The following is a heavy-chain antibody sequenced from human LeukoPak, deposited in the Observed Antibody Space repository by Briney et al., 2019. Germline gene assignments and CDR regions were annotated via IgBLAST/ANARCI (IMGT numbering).Heavy chain of an antibody. Sequence: ASVKVSCKASGYTFTSYDINWVRQATGQGLEWMGGIIPIFGTANYAQKFQGRVTITADESTSTAYMELSSLRSEDTAVYYCARRRKHCGGDCYSWGAFDIWGQGTMVTVSS. CDR2: IIPIFGTA. CDR1: GYTFTSYD. J-gene: IGHJ3*02. D-gene: IGHD2-21*02. CDR3: ARRRKHCGGDCYSWGAFDI. V-gene: IGHV1-69*13.